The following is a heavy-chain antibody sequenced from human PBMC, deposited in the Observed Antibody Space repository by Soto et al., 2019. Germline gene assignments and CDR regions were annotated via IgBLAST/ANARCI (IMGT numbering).Heavy chain of an antibody. CDR3: ARERRVNAFDI. Sequence: GGSLRLSCAASGFTFSSYGMHWVRQAPGKGLEWVAVIWYDGSNKYYADSVKGRFTISRDNSKNTLYLQMNSLRSEDTAVYYCARERRVNAFDIWGQGTMVTVSS. CDR2: IWYDGSNK. CDR1: GFTFSSYG. J-gene: IGHJ3*02. V-gene: IGHV3-33*01.